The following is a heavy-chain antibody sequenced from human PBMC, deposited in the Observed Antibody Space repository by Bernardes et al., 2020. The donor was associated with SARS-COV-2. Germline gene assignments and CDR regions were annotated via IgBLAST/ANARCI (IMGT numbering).Heavy chain of an antibody. D-gene: IGHD1-26*01. CDR2: IDWDDDK. J-gene: IGHJ4*02. CDR1: GFSLSTSGMR. Sequence: SGPTHVKPTQTLTLTCTFSGFSLSTSGMRVSWIRQPPGKALEWLARIDWDDDKFYSTSLKTRLTISKDTSKNQVVLTMTNMDPVDTATYYCARMTSGSRNLIFDYWGQGTLVTVSS. V-gene: IGHV2-70*04. CDR3: ARMTSGSRNLIFDY.